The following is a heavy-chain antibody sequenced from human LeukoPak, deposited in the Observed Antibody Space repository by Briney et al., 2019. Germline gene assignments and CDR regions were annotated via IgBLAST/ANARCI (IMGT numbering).Heavy chain of an antibody. D-gene: IGHD1-1*01. Sequence: ASVKVSCKASGYTFTSYAMHWVRQAPGQRLEWMGWINAGNGNTKYSQKFQGRVTITRDTSASTAYMELSSLRSEDTAVYYCARVKRTTLALRAVDAFDIWGQGTMVTVSS. CDR2: INAGNGNT. V-gene: IGHV1-3*01. CDR3: ARVKRTTLALRAVDAFDI. J-gene: IGHJ3*02. CDR1: GYTFTSYA.